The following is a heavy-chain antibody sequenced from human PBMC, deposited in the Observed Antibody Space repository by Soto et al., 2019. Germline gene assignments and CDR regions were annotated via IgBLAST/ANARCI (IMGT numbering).Heavy chain of an antibody. CDR2: TYYRSKWYY. D-gene: IGHD1-26*01. J-gene: IGHJ4*01. CDR1: GDSVSSNSAG. V-gene: IGHV6-1*01. CDR3: ARGEQYSGRIFDY. Sequence: QTLSLTCAITGDSVSSNSAGWSWVRQSPSRGLEWLGRTYYRSKWYYEYAVSVRGRITINPDTSENQYSLQLNSVTPEDTAVYFCARGEQYSGRIFDYWGQGTLVTVSS.